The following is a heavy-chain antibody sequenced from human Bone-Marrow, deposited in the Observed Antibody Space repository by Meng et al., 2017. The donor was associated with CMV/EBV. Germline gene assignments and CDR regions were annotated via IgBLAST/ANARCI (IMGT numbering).Heavy chain of an antibody. CDR2: SIPIFGTA. Sequence: SVKVSCKASGGTFSSYAISWVRQAPGQGLEWMRGSIPIFGTANYAQKFQGRVTITTDESTSTAYMELSSLRSEDTAVYYCARPAVAGNYYYYGMDVWGQATTVTVS. J-gene: IGHJ6*02. D-gene: IGHD6-19*01. CDR1: GGTFSSYA. CDR3: ARPAVAGNYYYYGMDV. V-gene: IGHV1-69*05.